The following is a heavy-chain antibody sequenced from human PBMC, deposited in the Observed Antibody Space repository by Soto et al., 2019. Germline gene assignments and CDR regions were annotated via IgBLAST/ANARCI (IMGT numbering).Heavy chain of an antibody. Sequence: ASQKGSCEASGCTFTSLGISWVRKAPGHGLEGMGWISAYNGNTNYAQKLQGRVTMTTATSASTAYMELRSLRSDDTAVYYCAREIALMVYATLDNW. J-gene: IGHJ5*01. CDR1: GCTFTSLG. CDR2: ISAYNGNT. D-gene: IGHD2-8*01. V-gene: IGHV1-18*01. CDR3: AREIALMVYATLDNW.